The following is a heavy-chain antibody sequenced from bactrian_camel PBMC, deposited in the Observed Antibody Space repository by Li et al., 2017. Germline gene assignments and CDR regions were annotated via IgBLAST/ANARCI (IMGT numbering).Heavy chain of an antibody. Sequence: HVQLVESGGGSVQAGGSLRLSCAFSGYTYSAHCMGWFRQAPGKEREGVAVIAGSGSTGYADSVKGRFTISKDNAKNTLYLQINSLKPDDTAVYYCAADIHPEPICMAPLPVKPGSGYWGLGTQVTVS. CDR2: IAGSGST. D-gene: IGHD3*01. V-gene: IGHV3S53*01. CDR1: GYTYSAHC. CDR3: AADIHPEPICMAPLPVKPGSGY. J-gene: IGHJ6*01.